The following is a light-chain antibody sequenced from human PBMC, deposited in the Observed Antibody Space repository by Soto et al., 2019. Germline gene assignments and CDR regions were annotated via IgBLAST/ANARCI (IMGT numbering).Light chain of an antibody. CDR1: ALPKQY. Sequence: SYALTQPPSVSVSPGQTARITCSGDALPKQYAYWYQQKPGQAPVLVIYKDSERPSGIHERFSGSSSGTTVTLTISVVQAEDEADYYFQSADRSGTYNEGVGTGTKVTVL. J-gene: IGLJ1*01. CDR3: QSADRSGTYNEG. V-gene: IGLV3-25*02. CDR2: KDS.